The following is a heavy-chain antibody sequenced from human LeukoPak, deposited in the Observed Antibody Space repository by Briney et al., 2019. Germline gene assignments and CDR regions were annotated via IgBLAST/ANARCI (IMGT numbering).Heavy chain of an antibody. D-gene: IGHD1-1*01. V-gene: IGHV1-24*01. J-gene: IGHJ4*02. CDR1: GYSLSELL. CDR2: IDHENGAE. CDR3: ATEGDYSLDY. Sequence: ASVKVSCKVSGYSLSELLIHWVRQSPGKGLEWMAGIDHENGAEVSAKKAEGRVTMTKDTSTDTAYMELSGLRPDDTAIYYCATEGDYSLDYWGQGTLVTVSS.